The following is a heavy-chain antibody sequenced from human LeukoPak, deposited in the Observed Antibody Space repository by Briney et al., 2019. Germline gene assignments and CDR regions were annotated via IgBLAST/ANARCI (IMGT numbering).Heavy chain of an antibody. D-gene: IGHD6-19*01. CDR2: ISSSSSTI. Sequence: PGGSLRLSCAASGFTFSSYSMNWVRQAPGKGLEWVSYISSSSSTIYYADSVKGRFTISRDNAKNSLYLQMNSLRAEDTAVYYCARDLSGYSSGWRPGYYYMDVWGKGTTVTVSS. CDR1: GFTFSSYS. CDR3: ARDLSGYSSGWRPGYYYMDV. V-gene: IGHV3-48*01. J-gene: IGHJ6*03.